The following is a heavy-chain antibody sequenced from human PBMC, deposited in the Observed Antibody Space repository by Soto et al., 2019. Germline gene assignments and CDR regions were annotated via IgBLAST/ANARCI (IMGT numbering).Heavy chain of an antibody. V-gene: IGHV3-23*01. D-gene: IGHD3-10*01. CDR3: AQRGSGYYYYYGMDV. J-gene: IGHJ6*02. Sequence: PGGSLRLSCAASGFTFSIYAMSWVRHAPGKGLEWVSAISGSGGSTYYADSVKGRFTISRDNSKNTLYLQMNSLRAEDTAVYYCAQRGSGYYYYYGMDVWGQGTTVTVSS. CDR2: ISGSGGST. CDR1: GFTFSIYA.